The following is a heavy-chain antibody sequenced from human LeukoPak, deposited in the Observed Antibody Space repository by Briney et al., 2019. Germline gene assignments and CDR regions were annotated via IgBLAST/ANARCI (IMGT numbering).Heavy chain of an antibody. CDR3: ARMHTIFGPN. Sequence: ASVKVSCKASGYTFTDYYIHWVRQAPGQGLEWMGCINPNSGGTNYARKFQGRVTITRDTSINTAYMELSGLRSDDTAVYYCARMHTIFGPNWGQGTLVTVSS. J-gene: IGHJ4*02. V-gene: IGHV1-2*02. D-gene: IGHD3-3*01. CDR2: INPNSGGT. CDR1: GYTFTDYY.